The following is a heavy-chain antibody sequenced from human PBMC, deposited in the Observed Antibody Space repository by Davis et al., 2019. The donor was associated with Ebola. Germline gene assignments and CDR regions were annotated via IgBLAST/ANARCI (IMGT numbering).Heavy chain of an antibody. CDR2: IYYSGST. J-gene: IGHJ6*02. CDR1: GGSVSNGRYY. CDR3: ARGNYGDYIVLYYYNMDV. Sequence: SETLSLTCTVSGGSVSNGRYYWSWIRQPPGKGLDWIGFIYYSGSTDYNPSLKSRVTMSVDTAKNQFSLKLSSVTAADTAVYYCARGNYGDYIVLYYYNMDVWGQGTTVTVSS. V-gene: IGHV4-61*01. D-gene: IGHD4-17*01.